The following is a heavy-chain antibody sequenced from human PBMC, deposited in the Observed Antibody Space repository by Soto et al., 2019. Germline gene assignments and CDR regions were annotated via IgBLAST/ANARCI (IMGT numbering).Heavy chain of an antibody. J-gene: IGHJ4*02. D-gene: IGHD1-26*01. CDR2: IGGRGVAT. CDR1: GFAFRSYA. V-gene: IGHV3-23*01. CDR3: ARDPVEAGDGPFDA. Sequence: EVQLLESGGGLVQPGGSLRLSCAASGFAFRSYAMSWVRQAPRMGLEWVSGIGGRGVATFYTDSMKGRFTTSRDNSRSTLYLQINSLRADDTAIYYCARDPVEAGDGPFDAWGQGTLVIVSS.